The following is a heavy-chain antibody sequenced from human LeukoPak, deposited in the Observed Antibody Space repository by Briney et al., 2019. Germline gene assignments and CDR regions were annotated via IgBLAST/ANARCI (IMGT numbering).Heavy chain of an antibody. CDR1: GDSVRSDFGY. V-gene: IGHV4-39*07. D-gene: IGHD1-7*01. CDR2: IYYGGNR. Sequence: NSSETLSLTCTVSGDSVRSDFGYWGFIRQPPGKGREWIGNIYYGGNRYYNPSLKSRVTLSVDTSKNQFSLRLSSVTAADTAVYYCARDLDGTTGKFDYWGQGTLVTVSS. J-gene: IGHJ4*02. CDR3: ARDLDGTTGKFDY.